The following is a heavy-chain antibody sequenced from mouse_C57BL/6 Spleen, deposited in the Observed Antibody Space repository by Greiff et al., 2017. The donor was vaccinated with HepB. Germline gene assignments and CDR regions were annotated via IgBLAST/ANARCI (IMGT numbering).Heavy chain of an antibody. J-gene: IGHJ1*03. CDR1: GYSITSGYY. Sequence: DVQLQESGPGLVKPSQSLSLTCSVTGYSITSGYYWNWIRQFPGNKLEWMGYISYDGSNNYNPSLKNRISITRDTSKNQFFLKLNSVTTEDTATYYCARAPRPTPPTVVVLYWYFDVWGTGTTVTVSS. CDR3: ARAPRPTPPTVVVLYWYFDV. CDR2: ISYDGSN. V-gene: IGHV3-6*01. D-gene: IGHD1-1*01.